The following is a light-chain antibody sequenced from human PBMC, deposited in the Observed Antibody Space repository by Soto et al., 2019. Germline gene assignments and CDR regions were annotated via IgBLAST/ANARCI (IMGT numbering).Light chain of an antibody. CDR3: QERINWPQGT. CDR2: DAY. CDR1: QSVSRY. V-gene: IGKV3-11*01. Sequence: EIVLTQSPVTMSLSPGASATLSGRTSQSVSRYLAWYQQKPGQAPRLLIYDAYKRAPGIPARFTGSGSGTDFTLTISSLEPEDFAFYYCQERINWPQGTFGQGTKVDIK. J-gene: IGKJ1*01.